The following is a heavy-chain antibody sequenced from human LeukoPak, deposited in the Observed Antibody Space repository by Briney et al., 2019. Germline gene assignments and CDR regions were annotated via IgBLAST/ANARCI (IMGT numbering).Heavy chain of an antibody. V-gene: IGHV4-39*01. CDR1: GGSISSSSYY. Sequence: SETLSLTCTVSGGSISSSSYYWGWIRQPPGKGLEWIGSIYYSGSTYYNPSLKSRVTISVDTSKNQFSLKLSSVTAADTAVYYCARVTYYDFWSGYQSLGMDVWGQGTTVTVSS. J-gene: IGHJ6*02. CDR3: ARVTYYDFWSGYQSLGMDV. D-gene: IGHD3-3*01. CDR2: IYYSGST.